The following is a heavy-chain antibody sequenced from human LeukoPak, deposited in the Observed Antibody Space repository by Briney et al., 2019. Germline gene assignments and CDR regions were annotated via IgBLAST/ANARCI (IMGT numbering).Heavy chain of an antibody. CDR3: AKGHSQLPAATDFDY. CDR2: VSATGYTT. V-gene: IGHV3-23*01. D-gene: IGHD2-2*01. CDR1: GFTLPYG. J-gene: IGHJ4*02. Sequence: GGSLRLSCVVSGFTLPYGMSWVRPAPGKGLEWVSYVSATGYTTSYADSVKGRFTISRDNAKNTVFLQMDSLRAEDTAVYYCAKGHSQLPAATDFDYWGQGTLVTVSS.